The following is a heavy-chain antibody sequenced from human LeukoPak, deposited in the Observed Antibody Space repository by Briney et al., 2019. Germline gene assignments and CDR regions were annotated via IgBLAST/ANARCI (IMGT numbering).Heavy chain of an antibody. D-gene: IGHD6-19*01. Sequence: GGSLRLSCAASGFTFSDYGMHWVRQAPGKGLEYVSTISSNGGSTYYANSVKGRLTVSRDNSKNTLYLQMGSLRAEDMAVYYCARDSSSRPFDYWGQGTLVTVSS. CDR2: ISSNGGST. CDR3: ARDSSSRPFDY. CDR1: GFTFSDYG. J-gene: IGHJ4*02. V-gene: IGHV3-64*01.